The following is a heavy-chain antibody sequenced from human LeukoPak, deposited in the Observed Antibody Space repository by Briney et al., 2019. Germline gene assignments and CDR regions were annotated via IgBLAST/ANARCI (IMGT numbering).Heavy chain of an antibody. V-gene: IGHV3-53*01. CDR2: IYSGGST. Sequence: GGSLRLSCAASGFTVSSNFMSWVRQAPGKGLEWVSVIYSGGSTFYADSVKGRFTISRDNSKNTLYLQMNSLRAEDMAVYYCAREQYDDSGPDAFDIWGQGTMVTVSS. D-gene: IGHD3-16*01. J-gene: IGHJ3*02. CDR1: GFTVSSNF. CDR3: AREQYDDSGPDAFDI.